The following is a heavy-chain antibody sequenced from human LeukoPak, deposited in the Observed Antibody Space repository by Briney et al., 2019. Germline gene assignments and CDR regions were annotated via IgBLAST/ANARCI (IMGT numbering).Heavy chain of an antibody. CDR3: ARDPAGASSSWYYFDN. J-gene: IGHJ4*02. D-gene: IGHD6-13*01. V-gene: IGHV3-21*04. CDR2: ITSSSNYI. Sequence: GGSLRLSCAASGFTLSGYSMTWVRQAPGKGLECVSFITSSSNYIYYADTVKGRFTISRDTAKNSLYLQMSSLRTEDTAMYYCARDPAGASSSWYYFDNWGQGTLVTVSS. CDR1: GFTLSGYS.